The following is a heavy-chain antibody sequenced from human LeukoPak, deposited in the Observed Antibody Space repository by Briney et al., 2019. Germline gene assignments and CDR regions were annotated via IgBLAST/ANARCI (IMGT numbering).Heavy chain of an antibody. V-gene: IGHV1-24*01. Sequence: ASVRVSCKVSGYTLTELSMHWVRQAPGKGLEWMGGFDPEDGETIYAQKFQGRVTMTEDTSTDTAYMELSSLRSEDTAVYYCATPRHYGSGMYYFDYWGQGTLVTVSS. D-gene: IGHD3-10*01. CDR2: FDPEDGET. CDR3: ATPRHYGSGMYYFDY. CDR1: GYTLTELS. J-gene: IGHJ4*02.